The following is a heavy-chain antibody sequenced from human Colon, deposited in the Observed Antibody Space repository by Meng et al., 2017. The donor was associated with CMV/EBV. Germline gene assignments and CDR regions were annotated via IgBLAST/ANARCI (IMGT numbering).Heavy chain of an antibody. J-gene: IGHJ4*02. D-gene: IGHD3-10*01. Sequence: GESLKISCAASGFGVSDNYMSWVRQAPGKGLEWVSVIYSGQSTNYRESVKGRFTISRDSSKNTLYLQMKSLRPEDTAVYYCAKLGFGERPFHFWGQGTLVTVSS. CDR2: IYSGQST. CDR3: AKLGFGERPFHF. CDR1: GFGVSDNY. V-gene: IGHV3-66*02.